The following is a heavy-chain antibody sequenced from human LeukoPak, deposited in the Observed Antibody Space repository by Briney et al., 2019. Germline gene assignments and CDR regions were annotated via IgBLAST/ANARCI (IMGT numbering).Heavy chain of an antibody. D-gene: IGHD2-15*01. J-gene: IGHJ4*02. CDR2: INDSGST. CDR3: ATLPTKHCSGGSCYPNPGY. V-gene: IGHV4-34*01. Sequence: SETLSLTCAVYGGSFSGYYWSWIRQPPGKGLEWIGEINDSGSTNYNPSLKSRVTISVDTSKNQFSLKLSSVTAADTAVYYCATLPTKHCSGGSCYPNPGYWGQGTLVTVSS. CDR1: GGSFSGYY.